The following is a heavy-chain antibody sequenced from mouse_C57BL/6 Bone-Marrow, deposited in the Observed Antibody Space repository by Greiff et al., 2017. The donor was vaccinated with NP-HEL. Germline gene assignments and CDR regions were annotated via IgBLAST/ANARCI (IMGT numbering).Heavy chain of an antibody. Sequence: DVQLQESGPELVKPGASVKIPCKASGYTFTDYNMDWVKQSHGKSLEWIGDINPNNGGTIYNQKFKGKATLTVDKSSSTAYMELRSLTSEDTAVYYCARQRFHYYGYAMDYWGQGTSVTVSS. CDR3: ARQRFHYYGYAMDY. J-gene: IGHJ4*01. D-gene: IGHD1-2*01. CDR2: INPNNGGT. V-gene: IGHV1-18*01. CDR1: GYTFTDYN.